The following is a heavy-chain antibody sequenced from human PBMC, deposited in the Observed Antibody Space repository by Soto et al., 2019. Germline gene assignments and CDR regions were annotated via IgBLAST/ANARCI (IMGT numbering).Heavy chain of an antibody. D-gene: IGHD6-13*01. J-gene: IGHJ6*02. CDR2: ISAYNGNT. Sequence: GASVKVSCKASGYTFTSYGISWVRQAPGQGLEWMGWISAYNGNTNYAQKLQGRVTMTTDTSTSTAYMELRSLRSDDTAVYYCARVGYSSSWVYYYEMDVWGQGTTVTVSS. V-gene: IGHV1-18*01. CDR3: ARVGYSSSWVYYYEMDV. CDR1: GYTFTSYG.